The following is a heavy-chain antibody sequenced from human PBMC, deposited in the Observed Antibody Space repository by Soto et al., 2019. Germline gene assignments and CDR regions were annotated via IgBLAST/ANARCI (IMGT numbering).Heavy chain of an antibody. V-gene: IGHV1-2*06. CDR3: SISMAVPDPHTAFDF. Sequence: GSVKVSCKASGYNFLGFWLQWVRQAPGQGLEWMGRINPNSGGTDYAQKFQDRVTMTSDTSITTAYMELSRLTSDDTAIYYCSISMAVPDPHTAFDFWGQGVPVTVSS. D-gene: IGHD6-19*01. J-gene: IGHJ4*02. CDR1: GYNFLGFW. CDR2: INPNSGGT.